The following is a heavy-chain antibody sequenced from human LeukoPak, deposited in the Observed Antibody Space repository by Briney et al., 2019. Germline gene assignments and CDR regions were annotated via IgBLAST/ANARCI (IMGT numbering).Heavy chain of an antibody. Sequence: PSETLSLTCAVYGGSFSTYYWSWVRQPPGKGLEWIGEINHSGSTNYNPSPKSRVTISANTSKGQFSLKLTSVTAADTAVYYCSTRGDWGQGTLVTVSS. CDR3: STRGD. CDR1: GGSFSTYY. J-gene: IGHJ4*02. CDR2: INHSGST. V-gene: IGHV4-34*01.